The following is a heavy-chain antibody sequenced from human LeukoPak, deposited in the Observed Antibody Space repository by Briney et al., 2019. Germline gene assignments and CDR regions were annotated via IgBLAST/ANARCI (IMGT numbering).Heavy chain of an antibody. J-gene: IGHJ3*02. Sequence: GGSLRLSCAASGFTFSSYWMHWVRQGPGKGLVWVSRINSDGSSTSYADSVKGRFTISRDNAKNTLYVQMNSLRAEDTAVYYCSTGSGHAFDIRGRGTMVTVSS. V-gene: IGHV3-74*01. CDR3: STGSGHAFDI. CDR1: GFTFSSYW. CDR2: INSDGSST. D-gene: IGHD3-10*01.